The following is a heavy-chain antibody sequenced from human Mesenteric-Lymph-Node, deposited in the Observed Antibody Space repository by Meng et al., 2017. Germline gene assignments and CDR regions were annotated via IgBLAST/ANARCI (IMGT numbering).Heavy chain of an antibody. J-gene: IGHJ5*02. CDR1: GGSISSINW. D-gene: IGHD6-13*01. CDR3: ARVAAAGNEWFDP. V-gene: IGHV4-4*02. CDR2: IYHSGST. Sequence: QRQESGPGLGKPSETLSLTCAVSGGSISSINWWTWVRQPPGKGLEWIGEIYHSGSTNYNPSLKSRVTISVDKSKNQFSLKLSSVTAADTAVYYCARVAAAGNEWFDPWGQGTLVTVSS.